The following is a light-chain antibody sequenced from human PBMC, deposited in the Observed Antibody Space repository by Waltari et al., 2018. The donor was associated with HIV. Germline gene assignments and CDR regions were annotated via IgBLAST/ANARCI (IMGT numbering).Light chain of an antibody. J-gene: IGLJ2*01. Sequence: QSALTQPASVSGSPGQSITISCTGTSSDVGGYNYVSWYQQHPGKAPKLMIYEVSNRPAWVSNRVSGSKSGNTASLTISGLQAEDDADYYCSSYTSSSLVVFGGGTKLTVL. V-gene: IGLV2-14*01. CDR1: SSDVGGYNY. CDR3: SSYTSSSLVV. CDR2: EVS.